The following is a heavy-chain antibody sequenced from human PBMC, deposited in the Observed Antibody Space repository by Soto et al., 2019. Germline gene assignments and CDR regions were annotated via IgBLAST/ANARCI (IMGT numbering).Heavy chain of an antibody. Sequence: ASVKVSCKASGGTFSSYAISWVRQAPGQGLEWMGGIIPMFGTANYAQKFQGRVTITADKSTSTAYMELSSLRSEDTAVYYCARAYGSGSYYRAQSYYYYGMDVWGQGTTVTVSS. J-gene: IGHJ6*02. D-gene: IGHD3-10*01. CDR1: GGTFSSYA. CDR2: IIPMFGTA. CDR3: ARAYGSGSYYRAQSYYYYGMDV. V-gene: IGHV1-69*06.